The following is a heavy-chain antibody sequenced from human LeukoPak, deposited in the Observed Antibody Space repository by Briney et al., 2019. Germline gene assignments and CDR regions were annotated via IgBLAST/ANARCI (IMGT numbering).Heavy chain of an antibody. J-gene: IGHJ4*02. D-gene: IGHD3-22*01. CDR2: IYTRGST. CDR3: ARDRVHHYDSSGYYYEAPQYYFDY. CDR1: GGSISTFY. Sequence: SETLSLTCTVSGGSISTFYWSWIRQPAGKGLEWIGHIYTRGSTNYNPSLKSRVTMSVDTSKNQFSLKLSSVTAADTAVYYCARDRVHHYDSSGYYYEAPQYYFDYWGQGTLVTVSS. V-gene: IGHV4-4*07.